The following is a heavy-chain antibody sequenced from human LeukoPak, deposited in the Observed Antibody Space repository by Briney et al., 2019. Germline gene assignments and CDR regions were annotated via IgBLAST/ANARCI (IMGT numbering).Heavy chain of an antibody. Sequence: SETLSVTCTVSGGSISSHYWSWIRQPPGKGLEWIGYIYYSGSTNYNPSLKSRVTISVDTSKNQFSLKLSSVTAADTAVYYCARAISGSYSQFDYWGQGTLVTVSS. CDR1: GGSISSHY. D-gene: IGHD1-26*01. CDR3: ARAISGSYSQFDY. V-gene: IGHV4-59*11. J-gene: IGHJ4*02. CDR2: IYYSGST.